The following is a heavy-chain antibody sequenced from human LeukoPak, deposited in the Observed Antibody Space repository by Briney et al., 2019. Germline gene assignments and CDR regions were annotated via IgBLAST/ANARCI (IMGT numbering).Heavy chain of an antibody. CDR1: GFTFSTHS. V-gene: IGHV3-48*01. CDR2: ISSSSSSI. Sequence: GGSLRLSCAASGFTFSTHSMNWVRQAPGKGLEWVSYISSSSSSIYYADSVKGRFTISRDNAKNSLYLQMNTLRAEDTAVYYCAQLPRYSYGSKPTSYYFDYWGQGTLVTVSS. J-gene: IGHJ4*02. CDR3: AQLPRYSYGSKPTSYYFDY. D-gene: IGHD5-18*01.